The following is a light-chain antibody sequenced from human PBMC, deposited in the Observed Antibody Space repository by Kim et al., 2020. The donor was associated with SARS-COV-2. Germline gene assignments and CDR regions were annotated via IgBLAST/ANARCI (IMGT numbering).Light chain of an antibody. J-gene: IGKJ1*01. V-gene: IGKV1-5*03. CDR2: KAS. CDR3: QQYDRYSWT. Sequence: ASVGDRVTITWRASQSISSWLAWFQQKPGKAPKLLIYKASTLESGVPSRFSGSGSGTEFNLTISSLQPDDLATYYCQQYDRYSWTFGQGTKVDIK. CDR1: QSISSW.